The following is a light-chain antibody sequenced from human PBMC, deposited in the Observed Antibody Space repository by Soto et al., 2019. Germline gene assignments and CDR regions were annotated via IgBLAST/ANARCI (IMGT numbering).Light chain of an antibody. J-gene: IGKJ1*01. CDR1: QIVTGNF. Sequence: EVVLTQSPGTLSLSPGEGATLSCRASQIVTGNFLAWYQQKLGQAPRLLMYDASTRATGIPDRFSGSGSGTDFTLIISRLEPEDFAVYYCQQYGDSLLTFGQGTKVDIK. V-gene: IGKV3-20*01. CDR2: DAS. CDR3: QQYGDSLLT.